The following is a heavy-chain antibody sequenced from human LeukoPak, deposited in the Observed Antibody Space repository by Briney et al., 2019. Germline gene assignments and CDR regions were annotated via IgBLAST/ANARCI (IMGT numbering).Heavy chain of an antibody. CDR1: GFTFSSYA. D-gene: IGHD3-3*01. V-gene: IGHV3-23*01. CDR2: ISGSGGST. J-gene: IGHJ4*02. CDR3: AKDVTRRITIFGVVIKGLHFDY. Sequence: GGSLRLSCAASGFTFSSYAMGWVRQAPGKGLEWVSAISGSGGSTYYADSVKGRFTISRDNSKNTLYLQMNSLRAEDTAVYYCAKDVTRRITIFGVVIKGLHFDYWGQGTLVTVSS.